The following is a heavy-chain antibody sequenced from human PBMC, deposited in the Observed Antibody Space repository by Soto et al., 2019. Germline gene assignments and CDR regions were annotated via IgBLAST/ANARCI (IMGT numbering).Heavy chain of an antibody. V-gene: IGHV1-18*01. D-gene: IGHD4-17*01. CDR2: IITSNGNT. CDR1: GYIFTSYG. CDR3: ARGGGHTMTTYP. J-gene: IGHJ5*02. Sequence: QVPRVQSGAEVKEPGASVKVSCKASGYIFTSYGISWVRQAPGQGLEWMGRIITSNGNTDYAQKLQARVTMTTDTATSTAYMELRSLISDATAVYYCARGGGHTMTTYPWGQGTVVTVSS.